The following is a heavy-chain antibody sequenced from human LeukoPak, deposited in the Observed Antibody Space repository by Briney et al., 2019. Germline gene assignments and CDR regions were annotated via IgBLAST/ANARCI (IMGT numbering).Heavy chain of an antibody. CDR3: ARARRDYDILTGQQLYYYYGMDV. Sequence: PSQTLSLTCTVSGGSISRGDYYWSWIRQPPGKGLEWIGYIYYSGSTNYYPSLKSRVTISVDTSKNQFSLRLSSVTAADTAVYYCARARRDYDILTGQQLYYYYGMDVWGQGTTVTVSS. CDR2: IYYSGST. D-gene: IGHD3-9*01. J-gene: IGHJ6*02. CDR1: GGSISRGDYY. V-gene: IGHV4-61*08.